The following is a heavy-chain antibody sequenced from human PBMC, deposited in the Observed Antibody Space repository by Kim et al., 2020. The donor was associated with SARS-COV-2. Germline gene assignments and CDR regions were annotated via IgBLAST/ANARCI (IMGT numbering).Heavy chain of an antibody. D-gene: IGHD1-26*01. CDR3: ARGSLVGATKGAFDY. J-gene: IGHJ4*02. V-gene: IGHV1-69*04. Sequence: QEFQGRVTITADKSTSTAYMELSSLRSEDTAVYYCARGSLVGATKGAFDYWGQGTLVTVSS.